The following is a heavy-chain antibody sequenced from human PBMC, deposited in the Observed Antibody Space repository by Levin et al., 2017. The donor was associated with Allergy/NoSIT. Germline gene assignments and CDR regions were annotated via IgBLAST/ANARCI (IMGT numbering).Heavy chain of an antibody. CDR3: ARGGPPNYDYNWGSYRDGYFDY. D-gene: IGHD3-16*02. CDR1: GFTFGDYA. V-gene: IGHV3-49*04. CDR2: IRNKAHGGTT. Sequence: GGSLRLSCTGSGFTFGDYAMSWVRQAPGKGLEWVGFIRNKAHGGTTEYAASVKGRLTISRDDSKIIAYLQMNSLTTEDTSVYLCARGGPPNYDYNWGSYRDGYFDYWGQGTLVTVSS. J-gene: IGHJ4*02.